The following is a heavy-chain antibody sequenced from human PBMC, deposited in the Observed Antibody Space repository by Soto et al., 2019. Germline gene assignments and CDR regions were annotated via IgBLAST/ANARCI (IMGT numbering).Heavy chain of an antibody. Sequence: GGSLRLSCAASGFSFNRFATHWVRQAPGKGLEWVAVISYDGSNKYYADSVKGRFTISRDNSKNTLYLQMNSLRAEDTAVYYCAKDIAIFGVVNYYGMDVWGQGTTVTVSS. CDR3: AKDIAIFGVVNYYGMDV. V-gene: IGHV3-30*18. D-gene: IGHD3-3*01. CDR1: GFSFNRFA. J-gene: IGHJ6*02. CDR2: ISYDGSNK.